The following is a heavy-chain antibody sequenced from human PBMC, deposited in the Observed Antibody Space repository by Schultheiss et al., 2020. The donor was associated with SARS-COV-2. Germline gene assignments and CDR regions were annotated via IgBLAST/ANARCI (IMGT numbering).Heavy chain of an antibody. CDR3: ARVRGYYDSSGYFGGDAFDI. V-gene: IGHV3-21*01. J-gene: IGHJ3*02. D-gene: IGHD3-22*01. Sequence: GESLKISCAASGFTFSNYWMHWVRQASGKGLEWVSSISSDSSYIYYADSVKGRFTISRDNAKNSLYLQMNSLRAEDTAVYYCARVRGYYDSSGYFGGDAFDIWGQGTMVTVSS. CDR2: ISSDSSYI. CDR1: GFTFSNYW.